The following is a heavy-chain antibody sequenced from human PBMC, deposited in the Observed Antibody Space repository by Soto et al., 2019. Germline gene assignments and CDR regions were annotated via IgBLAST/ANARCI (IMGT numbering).Heavy chain of an antibody. CDR2: IKSKSDGGTI. D-gene: IGHD1-1*01. J-gene: IGHJ3*02. V-gene: IGHV3-15*01. CDR3: TTLYSVQLERLYAFDI. CDR1: GLTFSNAW. Sequence: GGSLRLSCAVSGLTFSNAWMTWVRQGPGKGLEWVGRIKSKSDGGTIDYAAPVKGRFTISGDDSRNTLYLQMNSLKTEDTAVYYCTTLYSVQLERLYAFDIWGQGTMVTVSS.